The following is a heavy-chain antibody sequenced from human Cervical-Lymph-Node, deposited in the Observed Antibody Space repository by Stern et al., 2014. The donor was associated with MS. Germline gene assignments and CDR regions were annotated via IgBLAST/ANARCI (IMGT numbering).Heavy chain of an antibody. CDR1: GYTFTAYF. D-gene: IGHD1-26*01. V-gene: IGHV1-2*02. Sequence: QVPLVHSGAEVERPGASLTVSCKASGYTFTAYFLHWVRQAPGQGLEWMGWISPKTGSATYAQKFQDRVTMTRDTSINTGYMEVSSLRSDDTAVYYCARDRGSYSDYWGQGTLVAVSS. J-gene: IGHJ4*02. CDR2: ISPKTGSA. CDR3: ARDRGSYSDY.